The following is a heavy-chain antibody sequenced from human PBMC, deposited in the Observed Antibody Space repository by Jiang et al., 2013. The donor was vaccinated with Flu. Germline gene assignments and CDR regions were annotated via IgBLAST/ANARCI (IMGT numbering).Heavy chain of an antibody. CDR2: ISASGSST. D-gene: IGHD3-3*01. CDR1: GFDFSKFA. J-gene: IGHJ4*02. Sequence: QLLESGGNLAXPGGSLTLSCEASGFDFSKFAMTWVRQAPGKGLEWVSVISASGSSTYYAGSVKRRFTISRDNSKNTLYLQMDSLRAEDTAKYYCAQDFITIFGMVSPIENWGQGTWVSVSS. V-gene: IGHV3-23*01. CDR3: AQDFITIFGMVSPIEN.